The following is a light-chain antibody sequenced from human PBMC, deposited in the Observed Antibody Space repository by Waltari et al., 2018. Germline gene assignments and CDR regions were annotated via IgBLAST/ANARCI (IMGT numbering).Light chain of an antibody. CDR3: CSFTNSRNFDV. CDR1: SGDVGSHDL. CDR2: EIS. J-gene: IGLJ1*01. Sequence: QFALTQPASVSGSPGQSITISCTGTSGDVGSHDLVSWYQQHPGKAPKLIIYEISKRPSGVSNRFSGSKSGKTASLTISGLQAEDEADYYCCSFTNSRNFDVFGTGTKVTVL. V-gene: IGLV2-23*02.